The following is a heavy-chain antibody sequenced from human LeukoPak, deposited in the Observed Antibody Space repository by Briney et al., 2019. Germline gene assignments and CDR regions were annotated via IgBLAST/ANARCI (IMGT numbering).Heavy chain of an antibody. CDR3: ARDPGYYDSSGYYFHYGLDY. CDR1: GGSISSGGYY. CDR2: IYYSGST. V-gene: IGHV4-31*03. J-gene: IGHJ4*02. D-gene: IGHD3-22*01. Sequence: SQTLSLTCTVSGGSISSGGYYWSWIRQHPGKGLEWIGYIYYSGSTYYNPSLKSRVTISVDTSKNQFSLKLSSVTAADTAVYYCARDPGYYDSSGYYFHYGLDYWGQGTLVTVSS.